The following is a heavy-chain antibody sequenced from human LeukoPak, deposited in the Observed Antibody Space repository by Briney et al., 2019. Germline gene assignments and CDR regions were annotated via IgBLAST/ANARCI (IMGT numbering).Heavy chain of an antibody. J-gene: IGHJ4*02. CDR2: TYYSGST. Sequence: SETLSLTCTVSGDSISSGGYYWSWIRQHPGKGLEWIGYTYYSGSTNYNPSLRSRVTISVDTSKNQFSLKLNSVTAADTAVYYCARGHSGWGQGTLVTVSS. CDR3: ARGHSG. V-gene: IGHV4-31*03. CDR1: GDSISSGGYY. D-gene: IGHD1-26*01.